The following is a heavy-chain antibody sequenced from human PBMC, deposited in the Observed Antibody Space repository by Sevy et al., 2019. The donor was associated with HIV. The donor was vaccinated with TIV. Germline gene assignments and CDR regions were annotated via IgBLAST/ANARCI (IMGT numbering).Heavy chain of an antibody. J-gene: IGHJ3*02. V-gene: IGHV1-46*01. Sequence: ASVKVSCKASGYTFTSYYMHWVRQAPGQGLEWMGIINPSGGSTSYAQKFQGRVTMTRDTSTGTVYMELGSLRSEETAVYYCARSMAARIDAFDIWGQGTMVTVSS. CDR1: GYTFTSYY. D-gene: IGHD6-6*01. CDR2: INPSGGST. CDR3: ARSMAARIDAFDI.